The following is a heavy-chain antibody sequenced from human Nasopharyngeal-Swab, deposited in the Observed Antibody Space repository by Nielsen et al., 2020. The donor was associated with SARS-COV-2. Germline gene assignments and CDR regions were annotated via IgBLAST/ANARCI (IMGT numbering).Heavy chain of an antibody. J-gene: IGHJ4*02. Sequence: GSSLNISCVSSGFTFITSLMHWVRQTPGEGLVWVARVNGDGTLITYADSVKGRFTVSRDNAKNTLYLQMNNLRAEDAAIYYCVKGSDYWGQGTLVTVSS. CDR3: VKGSDY. CDR1: GFTFITSL. V-gene: IGHV3-74*03. CDR2: VNGDGTLI.